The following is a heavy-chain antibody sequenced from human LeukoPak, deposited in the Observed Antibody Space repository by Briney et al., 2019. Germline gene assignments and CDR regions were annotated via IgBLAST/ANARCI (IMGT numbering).Heavy chain of an antibody. CDR2: IIPIFGTA. Sequence: SAKVSCKASGGTFSSYAISWVRQARGQGLEWMGRIIPIFGTANYAQKFQGRVTITTDESTSTAYMELSSLRSEDTAVYYCARGRYYYDSSGYYEEHNFDYWGQGTLVTVSS. D-gene: IGHD3-22*01. J-gene: IGHJ4*02. CDR3: ARGRYYYDSSGYYEEHNFDY. CDR1: GGTFSSYA. V-gene: IGHV1-69*05.